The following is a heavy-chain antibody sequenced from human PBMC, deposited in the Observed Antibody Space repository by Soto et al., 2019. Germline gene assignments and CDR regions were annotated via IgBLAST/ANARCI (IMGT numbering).Heavy chain of an antibody. CDR3: VKDHQAGWDPGAYYMDV. V-gene: IGHV3-23*01. D-gene: IGHD1-26*01. J-gene: IGHJ6*03. CDR2: ISGSGGST. Sequence: EVQLLESGGGLVQPGGSLRLSCPASGFTFSSYAMSWVRQAPGKGLEWVSAISGSGGSTYYADSVKGRFTISRDNSKNTLYLQMNSLRAEDTAAYYCVKDHQAGWDPGAYYMDVWGKGTTVAVSS. CDR1: GFTFSSYA.